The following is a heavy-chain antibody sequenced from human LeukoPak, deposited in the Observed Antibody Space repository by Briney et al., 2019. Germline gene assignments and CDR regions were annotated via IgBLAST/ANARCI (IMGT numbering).Heavy chain of an antibody. Sequence: SETLSLTCTVSVDSISSSSYYWGWIRQPPGKGLEWIGSIYYSGSTHYNPSLKSRVTISVDTSKHQFTLNLSSVTAAHTSVYYSVSHGESNSWYTWLDPWGQGTLVTVSS. CDR3: VSHGESNSWYTWLDP. CDR2: IYYSGST. J-gene: IGHJ5*02. V-gene: IGHV4-39*01. D-gene: IGHD6-13*01. CDR1: VDSISSSSYY.